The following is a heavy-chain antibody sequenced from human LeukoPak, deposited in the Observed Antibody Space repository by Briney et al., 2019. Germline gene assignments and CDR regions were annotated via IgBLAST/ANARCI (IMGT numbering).Heavy chain of an antibody. J-gene: IGHJ4*02. D-gene: IGHD1-26*01. CDR2: ISYDGSNK. CDR3: ARDRGYSGSYFYYFDY. V-gene: IGHV3-30-3*01. CDR1: GFTLSSYA. Sequence: GGSLRLSCAASGFTLSSYAMHWVRQAPGKGLEWVAVISYDGSNKYYADSVKGRFTVSRDNSKNTLYLQMNSLRADDTAVYYCARDRGYSGSYFYYFDYWGQGTLVTVSS.